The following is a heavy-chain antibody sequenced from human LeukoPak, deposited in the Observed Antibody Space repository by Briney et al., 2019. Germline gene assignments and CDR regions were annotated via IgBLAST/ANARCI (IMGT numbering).Heavy chain of an antibody. J-gene: IGHJ4*02. V-gene: IGHV4-59*12. CDR3: AGSSTIGIDSMITFGGVKDY. Sequence: PSETLSLTCTVSGGSISSYYWSWIRQPPGKGLEWIGYIYYSGSTNYNPSLKSRVTISVDTSKNQFSLKLSSVTAADTAVYYCAGSSTIGIDSMITFGGVKDYWGQGTLVTVSS. D-gene: IGHD3-16*01. CDR1: GGSISSYY. CDR2: IYYSGST.